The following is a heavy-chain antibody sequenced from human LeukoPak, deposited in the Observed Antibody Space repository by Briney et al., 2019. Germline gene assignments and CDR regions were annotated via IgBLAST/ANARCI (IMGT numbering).Heavy chain of an antibody. CDR2: IYYSGST. CDR1: GGSISSGGYY. CDR3: ARGPTMVRGVLYSMDV. D-gene: IGHD3-10*01. Sequence: SETLSLTCTVSGGSISSGGYYCSWIRQHPGKGLEWIGYIYYSGSTYYNPSLKSRVTISVDTSKNQFSLKLSSVTAADTAVYYCARGPTMVRGVLYSMDVWGQGTTVTVSS. V-gene: IGHV4-31*03. J-gene: IGHJ6*02.